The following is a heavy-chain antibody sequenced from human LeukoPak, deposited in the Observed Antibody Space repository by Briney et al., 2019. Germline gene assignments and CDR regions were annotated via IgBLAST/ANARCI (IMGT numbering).Heavy chain of an antibody. D-gene: IGHD3-10*01. V-gene: IGHV4-31*03. CDR2: IYYSGST. CDR3: ARRLWFGELLDY. Sequence: PSQTLSLTCTVSGGSISSGGYYWSWIRQHPGKGLEWIGYIYYSGSTYYNPSLKSRVTISVDTSKNQFSLKLRSVTAADTAVYYCARRLWFGELLDYWGQGTLVTVSS. J-gene: IGHJ4*02. CDR1: GGSISSGGYY.